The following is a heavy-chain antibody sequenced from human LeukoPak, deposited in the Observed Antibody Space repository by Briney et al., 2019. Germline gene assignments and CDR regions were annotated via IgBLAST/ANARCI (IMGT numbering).Heavy chain of an antibody. V-gene: IGHV1-2*02. J-gene: IGHJ5*02. CDR1: GYMFTGYY. CDR2: INPNSGGT. D-gene: IGHD3-9*01. CDR3: ARVRGSRYDILTGYYDFDP. Sequence: ASVKVSCKASGYMFTGYYMHWVRQAPGQGLEWMGWINPNSGGTNYAQKFQGRVTMTRDTSISTAYMDLNRLRSDDTAVYYCARVRGSRYDILTGYYDFDPWGQGTLVTVSS.